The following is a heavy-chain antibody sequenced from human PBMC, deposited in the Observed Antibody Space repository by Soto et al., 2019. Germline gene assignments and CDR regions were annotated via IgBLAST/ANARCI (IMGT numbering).Heavy chain of an antibody. CDR1: GFTFSSYA. CDR2: ISGSGGST. V-gene: IGHV3-23*01. J-gene: IGHJ6*02. Sequence: EVQLLESGGGLVQPGGSLRLSCAASGFTFSSYAMSWVRKAPGKGLEWVSAISGSGGSTYYADSVKGRFSISIDNSKRTLYLKMNSLRAEDTAVNYCAKGEWEGGADVWGQWTTVTVSS. D-gene: IGHD1-26*01. CDR3: AKGEWEGGADV.